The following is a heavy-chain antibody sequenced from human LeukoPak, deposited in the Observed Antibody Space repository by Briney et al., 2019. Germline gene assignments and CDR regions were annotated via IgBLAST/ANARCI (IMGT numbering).Heavy chain of an antibody. CDR3: AKDPRAGGSYY. Sequence: GGSLRLSCAASGFTFSSYWMHWVRQAPGKGLEWVSAISGSGGSTYYADSVKGRFTISRDNSKNTLYLQMNSLRAEDTAVYYCAKDPRAGGSYYWGQGTLVTVSS. CDR2: ISGSGGST. J-gene: IGHJ4*02. V-gene: IGHV3-23*01. D-gene: IGHD2-15*01. CDR1: GFTFSSYW.